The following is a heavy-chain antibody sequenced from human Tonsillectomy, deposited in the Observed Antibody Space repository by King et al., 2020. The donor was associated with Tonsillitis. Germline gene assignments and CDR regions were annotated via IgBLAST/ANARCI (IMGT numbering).Heavy chain of an antibody. D-gene: IGHD3-22*01. V-gene: IGHV4-30-4*07. CDR1: GGSISSGGYS. CDR3: ARVTSEDSSGYYDAFDI. Sequence: QLQESGPGLVKPSQTLSLTCAVSGGSISSGGYSWSWIRQPPGMGLEWIGYIYYSGSTYYNPSLKSRVTISVDTSKNQFSLKLSSVTAADTAVYYCARVTSEDSSGYYDAFDIWGQGTMVTVSS. CDR2: IYYSGST. J-gene: IGHJ3*02.